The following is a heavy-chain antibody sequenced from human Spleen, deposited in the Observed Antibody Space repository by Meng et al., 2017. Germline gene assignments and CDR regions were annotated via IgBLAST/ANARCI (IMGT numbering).Heavy chain of an antibody. V-gene: IGHV4-30-4*01. D-gene: IGHD5-18*01. CDR2: VSHSGTT. Sequence: QVQLQESGPGLVKSSQTLSLTCTVSGGSISSGDYYWSWIRQSPRRDLEWIGEVSHSGTTYSNSSLKSRVTISLDTSRNQFSLKLTSVTAADTAVYYCSRRINTAGGWFDSWGQGTLVTVSS. CDR1: GGSISSGDYY. CDR3: SRRINTAGGWFDS. J-gene: IGHJ5*01.